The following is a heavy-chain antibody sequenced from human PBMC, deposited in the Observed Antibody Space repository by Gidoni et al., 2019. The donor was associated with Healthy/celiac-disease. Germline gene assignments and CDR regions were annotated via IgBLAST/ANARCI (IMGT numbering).Heavy chain of an antibody. J-gene: IGHJ5*02. D-gene: IGHD6-25*01. Sequence: EVQLVESGGGLVQPGRSLRLSCPPSGFTFGDYALSWFRQAPGKGREWVGFIRSKAYGGTTEYAASVKGRFTISRDDSKSIAYLQMNSLKTEDTAVYYCTRALEAAGASRYNWFDPWGQGTLVTVSS. V-gene: IGHV3-49*03. CDR1: GFTFGDYA. CDR3: TRALEAAGASRYNWFDP. CDR2: IRSKAYGGTT.